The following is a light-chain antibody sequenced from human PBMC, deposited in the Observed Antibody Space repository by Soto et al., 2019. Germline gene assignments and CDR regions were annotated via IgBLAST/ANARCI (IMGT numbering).Light chain of an antibody. CDR3: QQSWINRT. CDR2: WAS. CDR1: QSVLYNSNNKNY. J-gene: IGKJ1*01. V-gene: IGKV4-1*01. Sequence: DIVMTQSPDSLAVSLGERATINCKSSQSVLYNSNNKNYLAWYQQKPGQPPKLLIYWASTRESGVPDRFSGSGSGTDFTLTISSLQAEDVAVYYCQQSWINRTFGQGTKVEIK.